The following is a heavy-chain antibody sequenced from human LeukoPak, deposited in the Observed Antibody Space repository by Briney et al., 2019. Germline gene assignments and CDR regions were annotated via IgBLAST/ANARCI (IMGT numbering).Heavy chain of an antibody. J-gene: IGHJ6*02. CDR3: AKDNARDYYYYGMDV. Sequence: PGGSLRLSCAASGFTFSSYAMSWVRQAPGKGLEWVSTISGSGGSTYYADSVKGRFTISRDNSKNTLYLQMNSLRAEDTAVYYCAKDNARDYYYYGMDVWGQGTTVTVSS. V-gene: IGHV3-23*01. CDR2: ISGSGGST. CDR1: GFTFSSYA.